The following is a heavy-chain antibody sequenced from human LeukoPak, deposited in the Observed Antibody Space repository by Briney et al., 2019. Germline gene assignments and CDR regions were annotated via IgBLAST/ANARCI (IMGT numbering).Heavy chain of an antibody. J-gene: IGHJ6*02. Sequence: PGGSLRLSCAASGFTFSSYSMNWVRQAPGKGLEWVSYISSSSSTIYYADSVKGRFTISRDNAKNSLYLQMNSLRDEDTAVYYCARDEMTTAGGYYYYGMDVWGQGTTVTVSS. V-gene: IGHV3-48*02. CDR1: GFTFSSYS. D-gene: IGHD5-24*01. CDR3: ARDEMTTAGGYYYYGMDV. CDR2: ISSSSSTI.